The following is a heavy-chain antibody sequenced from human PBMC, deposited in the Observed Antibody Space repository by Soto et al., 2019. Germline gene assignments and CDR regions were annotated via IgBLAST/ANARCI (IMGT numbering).Heavy chain of an antibody. CDR3: ARMATFGSLNWFDP. Sequence: ASVKVSCKASGYSFTNNDVGWVRQATGQGLEWMGWMNPGSGDTGYAQKFQGRVTMTRDISIATAYMELSSLRSDGTAIYYCARMATFGSLNWFDPWGQGTLVTGAS. J-gene: IGHJ5*02. CDR1: GYSFTNND. V-gene: IGHV1-8*01. D-gene: IGHD3-16*01. CDR2: MNPGSGDT.